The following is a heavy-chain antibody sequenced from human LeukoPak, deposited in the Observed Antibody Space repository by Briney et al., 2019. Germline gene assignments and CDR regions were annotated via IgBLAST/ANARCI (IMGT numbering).Heavy chain of an antibody. Sequence: GGSLRLSCAASGFTFESHYMTWVRQAPGKGLEWVANVQQEGSEKYYVDSVKGRFTISRDNAKNSVYLEMNSLRAEDTATYYCATTLNVATAGYFWGQGTLVTVSS. CDR3: ATTLNVATAGYF. D-gene: IGHD6-13*01. CDR1: GFTFESHY. V-gene: IGHV3-7*01. J-gene: IGHJ4*02. CDR2: VQQEGSEK.